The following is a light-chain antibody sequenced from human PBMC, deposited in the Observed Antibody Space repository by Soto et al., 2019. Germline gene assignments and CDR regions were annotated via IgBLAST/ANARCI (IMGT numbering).Light chain of an antibody. CDR1: QGISSY. V-gene: IGKV1-9*01. J-gene: IGKJ5*01. CDR2: AAS. Sequence: DIQLTQSPSFLSASVGGRVTITCRASQGISSYLAWYQQKPGKAPKLLIYAASTLQSGVPSRFSGSGSGTEFTLTISSLQPEDFATYYCQQLNSYPPGVTFGQGTRLEIK. CDR3: QQLNSYPPGVT.